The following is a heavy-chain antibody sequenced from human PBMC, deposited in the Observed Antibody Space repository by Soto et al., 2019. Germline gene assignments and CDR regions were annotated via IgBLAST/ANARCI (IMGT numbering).Heavy chain of an antibody. V-gene: IGHV3-23*01. J-gene: IGHJ2*01. CDR1: GFTFSSYA. Sequence: EVQLLESGGDLVQPGGSLRLSCVASGFTFSSYAMNWVRQARGKGLEWVSTISGSGSATYYADSVKGRFSISRDNSKTTLFLQMNSLRAEDTAVYYGAKGTEAVAGNYFDLWGRGTLVTVSS. CDR2: ISGSGSAT. CDR3: AKGTEAVAGNYFDL. D-gene: IGHD6-19*01.